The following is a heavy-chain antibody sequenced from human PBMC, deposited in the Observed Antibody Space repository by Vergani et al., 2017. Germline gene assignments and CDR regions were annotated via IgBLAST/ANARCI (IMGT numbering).Heavy chain of an antibody. CDR3: AREPDEYSSSPTFDI. Sequence: QVQLQESGPGLVKPSETLSLTCAVSGYSISSGYYWGWIRQPPGKGLEWIGSIYHSGSTYYNPSLKSRVTISVDTSKNQFSLKLSSVTAADTAVYYCAREPDEYSSSPTFDIWGQGTMVTVSS. CDR2: IYHSGST. D-gene: IGHD6-6*01. J-gene: IGHJ3*02. CDR1: GYSISSGYY. V-gene: IGHV4-38-2*02.